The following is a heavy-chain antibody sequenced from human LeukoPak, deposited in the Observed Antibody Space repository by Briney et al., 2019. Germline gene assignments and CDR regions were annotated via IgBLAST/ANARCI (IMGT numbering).Heavy chain of an antibody. D-gene: IGHD2-2*02. J-gene: IGHJ4*02. V-gene: IGHV4-34*01. Sequence: SETLSLTCAVYGGSFSGYYWSWIRQPPGKGLEWIGEINHSGSTNYNPSLKSRVTISVDTSKNQFSLKLSSVTAADTAVYYSARGIYCSSTSCYNVLDYWGQGTLVTVSS. CDR2: INHSGST. CDR3: ARGIYCSSTSCYNVLDY. CDR1: GGSFSGYY.